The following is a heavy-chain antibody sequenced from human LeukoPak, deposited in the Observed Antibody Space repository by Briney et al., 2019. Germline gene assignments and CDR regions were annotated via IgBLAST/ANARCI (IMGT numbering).Heavy chain of an antibody. D-gene: IGHD6-13*01. Sequence: PSETLSLTCTVSGGSISTYYWTWIRQPPGKGLEWIGYIYYSGSTNYNPSLKSRVTISVDTSKNQFSLKLSSVTAADTAVYYCARLPVSIAAAGTDLRGAYYYGMDVWGQGTTVTVSS. CDR1: GGSISTYY. CDR2: IYYSGST. CDR3: ARLPVSIAAAGTDLRGAYYYGMDV. J-gene: IGHJ6*02. V-gene: IGHV4-59*08.